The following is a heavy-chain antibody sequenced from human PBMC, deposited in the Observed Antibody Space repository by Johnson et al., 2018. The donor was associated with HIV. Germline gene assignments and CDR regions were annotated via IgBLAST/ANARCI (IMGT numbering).Heavy chain of an antibody. V-gene: IGHV3-30*04. CDR2: LSYDGSNK. D-gene: IGHD4-23*01. J-gene: IGHJ3*01. Sequence: QVQLVESGGGLVQPGGSLRLSCAASGFTFSSYAMHWVRQAPGKGLEWVAVLSYDGSNKYYAASVKGRFTNARDNSKNTLYLQMNSLRAEATAVYYCARVKQQVVRVGSDAFDVWGQGTVVTVSS. CDR3: ARVKQQVVRVGSDAFDV. CDR1: GFTFSSYA.